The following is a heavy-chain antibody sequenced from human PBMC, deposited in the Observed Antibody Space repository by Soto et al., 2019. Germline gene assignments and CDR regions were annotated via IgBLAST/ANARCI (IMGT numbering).Heavy chain of an antibody. V-gene: IGHV3-30*18. CDR1: GFTFSSYG. J-gene: IGHJ4*02. D-gene: IGHD3-22*01. CDR3: AKDRNGYYYLLDY. CDR2: ISYDGSNK. Sequence: QVQLVESGGGVVQPGRSLRLSCAASGFTFSSYGMHWVRQAPGKGLEWVAVISYDGSNKYYADSVKGRFTISRDNSKNTLYLQMNSLRAEDTAVYYCAKDRNGYYYLLDYWGQGTLVTVSS.